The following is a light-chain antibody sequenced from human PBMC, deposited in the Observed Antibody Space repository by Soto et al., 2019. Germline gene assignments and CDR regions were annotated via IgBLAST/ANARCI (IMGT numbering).Light chain of an antibody. V-gene: IGKV3-20*01. J-gene: IGKJ1*01. Sequence: EIVLTQSPGTLSLSPGERATLSCRASQSVDSNYLAWYQQKPGQAPRLLMYGASSRATGIPDRFSGSGSGTDFTLTISRLEPEDFAVYYCQQYGSSPGTFGQGTKVDIK. CDR2: GAS. CDR3: QQYGSSPGT. CDR1: QSVDSNY.